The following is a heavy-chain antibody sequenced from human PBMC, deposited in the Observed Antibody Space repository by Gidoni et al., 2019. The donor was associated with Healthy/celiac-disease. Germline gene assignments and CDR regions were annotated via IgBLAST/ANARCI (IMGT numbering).Heavy chain of an antibody. CDR1: GFPFSSYA. Sequence: EVQLVESGGGLVQPGGSLRLSCAASGFPFSSYAMSWVRQAPGKGLEWVSAISGSGGSTYYADSVKGRFTISRDNSKNTLYLQMNSLRAEDTAVYYCAKEEYGSGSYTEGYFDYWGQGTLVTVSS. CDR2: ISGSGGST. D-gene: IGHD3-10*01. CDR3: AKEEYGSGSYTEGYFDY. V-gene: IGHV3-23*04. J-gene: IGHJ4*02.